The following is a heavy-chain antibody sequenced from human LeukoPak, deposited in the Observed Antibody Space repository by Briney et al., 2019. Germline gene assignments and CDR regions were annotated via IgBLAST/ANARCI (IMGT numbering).Heavy chain of an antibody. CDR1: GYTFADYY. D-gene: IGHD2-2*01. Sequence: ASVKVSCKASGYTFADYYIHWVRQAPGQGLEWVGWMNPNSGDTNYARSFQGRVTMTRDTSISTAYMELSRLRFDDTAVYYCAKDPLDQMLPENWFDPWGQGTLVTVSS. V-gene: IGHV1-2*02. CDR3: AKDPLDQMLPENWFDP. CDR2: MNPNSGDT. J-gene: IGHJ5*02.